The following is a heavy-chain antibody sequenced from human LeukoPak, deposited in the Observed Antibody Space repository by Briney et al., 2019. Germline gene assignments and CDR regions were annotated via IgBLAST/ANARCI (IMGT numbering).Heavy chain of an antibody. CDR3: ARDPGIAAALFDY. CDR2: ISSSGYT. D-gene: IGHD6-13*01. CDR1: GFTFSDYY. J-gene: IGHJ4*02. V-gene: IGHV3-11*05. Sequence: GGSLRLSCAASGFTFSDYYMSWIRQAPGRGLEWVSYISSSGYTNYADSVKGRFTISRDNARNSLHLQMDSLRAEDTAVYYCARDPGIAAALFDYWGQGTLVTVSS.